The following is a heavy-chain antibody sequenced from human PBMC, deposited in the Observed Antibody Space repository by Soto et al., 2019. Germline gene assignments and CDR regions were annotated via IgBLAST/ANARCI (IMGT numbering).Heavy chain of an antibody. CDR3: ASGISATGPYWVFEL. Sequence: QLQLQESGSGLVKPSQTLSLTCAVSGGSVSISGYSWSWIRQPPGKGLEWIGYIYHNADTYYNPSLESRVTMSVDRSKNQFSLKLKSVTVADTAVYYCASGISATGPYWVFELWGRGTLVTVSS. CDR1: GGSVSISGYS. CDR2: IYHNADT. J-gene: IGHJ2*01. V-gene: IGHV4-30-2*01. D-gene: IGHD6-13*01.